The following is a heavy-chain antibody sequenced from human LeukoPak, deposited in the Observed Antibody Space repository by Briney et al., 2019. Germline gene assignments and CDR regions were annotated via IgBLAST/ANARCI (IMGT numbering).Heavy chain of an antibody. J-gene: IGHJ4*02. D-gene: IGHD3-22*01. CDR2: ISGSGGST. V-gene: IGHV3-23*01. Sequence: GGTLRLSCAASGFTFSSYGMSWVRQAPGKGLEWVSAISGSGGSTYYADSVKGRFTISRYNSKNTLYLQMNSLRAEDTAVYYCAKGSRPKPNSSGDYFDYWGQGTLVTVSS. CDR1: GFTFSSYG. CDR3: AKGSRPKPNSSGDYFDY.